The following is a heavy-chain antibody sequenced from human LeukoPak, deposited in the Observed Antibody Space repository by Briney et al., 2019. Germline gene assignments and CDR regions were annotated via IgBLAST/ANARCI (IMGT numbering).Heavy chain of an antibody. CDR2: ISYDGSNK. V-gene: IGHV3-30*07. CDR3: ARDESPSYYYDSSGYYSY. J-gene: IGHJ4*02. CDR1: GFTFSSYA. Sequence: GGSLRLSCAASGFTFSSYAMHWVRQAPGKGLEGVAVISYDGSNKYYADSVKGRFTISRDNAKNSLYLQMNSLRAEDTAVYYCARDESPSYYYDSSGYYSYWGQGTLVTVSS. D-gene: IGHD3-22*01.